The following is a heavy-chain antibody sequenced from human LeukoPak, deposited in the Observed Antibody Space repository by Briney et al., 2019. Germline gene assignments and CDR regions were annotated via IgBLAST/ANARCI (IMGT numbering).Heavy chain of an antibody. J-gene: IGHJ4*02. D-gene: IGHD2-2*01. CDR1: GFAFSSYN. CDR2: ISTTSTYI. CDR3: ARAGTCSSTSCDGGIEY. V-gene: IGHV3-21*06. Sequence: GGSLRLSCAASGFAFSSYNMKWVRQAPGKGLEWVSFISTTSTYIYYADSVKGRFTVSRENSKNLLYLRMDSLRVEDTAVYYCARAGTCSSTSCDGGIEYWGQGTLVTVSS.